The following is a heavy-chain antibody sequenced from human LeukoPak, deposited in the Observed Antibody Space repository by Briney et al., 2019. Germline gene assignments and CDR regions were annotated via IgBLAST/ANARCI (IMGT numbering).Heavy chain of an antibody. Sequence: SVKVSCKASGFTFTSSAMQWVRQARGQRLEWIGWIVVGSGNTNYAQKFQERVTITRDMSTSTAYMELSSLRSEDTAVYYCERGHSSTQDLDYWGQGTLVTVSS. J-gene: IGHJ4*02. V-gene: IGHV1-58*02. CDR1: GFTFTSSA. CDR3: ERGHSSTQDLDY. CDR2: IVVGSGNT. D-gene: IGHD6-13*01.